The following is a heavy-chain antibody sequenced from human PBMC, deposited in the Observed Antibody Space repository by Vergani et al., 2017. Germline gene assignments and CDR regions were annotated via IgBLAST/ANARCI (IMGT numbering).Heavy chain of an antibody. D-gene: IGHD1-26*01. CDR3: AKDSGSYARGGY. CDR2: ISYDGSNK. Sequence: QVQLVESGGGVVQPGRSLRLSCAASGFTFSSYGMHWVRQAPGKGLEWVAVISYDGSNKYYAESVKGRFTISRDNSKNTLYLQMNSLRAEDTAVYYCAKDSGSYARGGYWGQGTLVTVSS. V-gene: IGHV3-30*18. CDR1: GFTFSSYG. J-gene: IGHJ4*02.